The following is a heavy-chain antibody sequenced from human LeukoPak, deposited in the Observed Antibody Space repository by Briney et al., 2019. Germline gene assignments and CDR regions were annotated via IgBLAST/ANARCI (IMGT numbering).Heavy chain of an antibody. V-gene: IGHV4-59*01. Sequence: SETLSLTCTVPGDSIIDSYWSWIRQAPGKGLEWIGYIYYSVDTDYNPSLKNRVTISLDTSKKQFSLRLTSVTAADTAVYYCARRRYYDSTGYNPTYYYDYWGQGILVTVSS. CDR1: GDSIIDSY. CDR2: IYYSVDT. D-gene: IGHD3-22*01. CDR3: ARRRYYDSTGYNPTYYYDY. J-gene: IGHJ4*02.